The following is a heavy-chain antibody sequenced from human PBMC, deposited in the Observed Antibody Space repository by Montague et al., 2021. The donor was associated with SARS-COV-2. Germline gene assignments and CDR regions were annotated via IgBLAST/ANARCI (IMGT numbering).Heavy chain of an antibody. CDR3: ARGSHYYDSSSYYFDY. Sequence: SETLSLTCTVSGGSISSYYWSWIRQPPGKGLEWIGYIYYSGSNNXXPSLKGRVTISVDTSKNQFSLKLSSVTAADTAVYYCARGSHYYDSSSYYFDYWGQGTLVTVSS. V-gene: IGHV4-59*01. CDR1: GGSISSYY. D-gene: IGHD3-22*01. CDR2: IYYSGSN. J-gene: IGHJ4*02.